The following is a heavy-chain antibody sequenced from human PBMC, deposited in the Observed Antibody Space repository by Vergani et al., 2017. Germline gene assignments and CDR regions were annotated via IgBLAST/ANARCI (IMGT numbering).Heavy chain of an antibody. Sequence: QVQLQESGPGLVQPAETLSLTCVVSNSSINSNYYWGWIRQSPGKGLEWIGSVSHSGSTFSNPSLKSRVTISVDKSKKLISLILNSVTAADTAVYYCVRNAINYDVLTGYYIGLDSWGQGTLVTVSS. CDR3: VRNAINYDVLTGYYIGLDS. CDR1: NSSINSNYY. CDR2: VSHSGST. J-gene: IGHJ4*02. D-gene: IGHD3-9*01. V-gene: IGHV4-38-2*01.